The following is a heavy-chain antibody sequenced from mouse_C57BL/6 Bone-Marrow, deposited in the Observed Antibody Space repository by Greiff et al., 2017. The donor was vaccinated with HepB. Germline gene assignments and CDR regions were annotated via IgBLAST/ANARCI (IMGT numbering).Heavy chain of an antibody. CDR2: IDPENGDT. D-gene: IGHD1-3*01. V-gene: IGHV14-4*01. CDR3: TRVYKFAY. J-gene: IGHJ3*01. Sequence: EVKLQESGAELVRPGASVKLSCTASGFNIKDDYMHWVKQRPEQGLEWIGWIDPENGDTEYASKFQGKATITADTSSNTAYLQLSSLTSEDTAVYYCTRVYKFAYWGQGTLVTVSA. CDR1: GFNIKDDY.